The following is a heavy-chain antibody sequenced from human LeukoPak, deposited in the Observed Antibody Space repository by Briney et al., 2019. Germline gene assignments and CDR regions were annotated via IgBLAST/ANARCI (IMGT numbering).Heavy chain of an antibody. CDR1: GYTFTSYG. Sequence: ASVKVSCKASGYTFTSYGISWVRQAPGQGLEWMGWISAYNGNTNYAQKLQGRVTMTTDTSTSTAYMELSSLRSEDTAVYYCARDRRDTIFGVVIGSYMDVWGKGTTVTVSS. D-gene: IGHD3-3*01. J-gene: IGHJ6*03. CDR2: ISAYNGNT. CDR3: ARDRRDTIFGVVIGSYMDV. V-gene: IGHV1-18*01.